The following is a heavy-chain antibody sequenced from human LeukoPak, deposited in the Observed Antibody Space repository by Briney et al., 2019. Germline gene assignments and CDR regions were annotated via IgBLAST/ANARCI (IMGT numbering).Heavy chain of an antibody. CDR2: INTNTGNP. CDR1: GYTFTSNY. V-gene: IGHV7-4-1*02. Sequence: ASVKVSCKAFGYTFTSNYMHWVRQAPGQGLEWMGWINTNTGNPTYAQGFTGRFVFSLDTSVSTAYLQISSLKAEDTAVCYCARAPYGDPEDYWGQGTLVTVSS. D-gene: IGHD4-17*01. CDR3: ARAPYGDPEDY. J-gene: IGHJ4*02.